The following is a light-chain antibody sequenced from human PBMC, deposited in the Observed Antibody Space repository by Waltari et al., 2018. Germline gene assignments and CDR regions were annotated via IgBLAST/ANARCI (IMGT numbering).Light chain of an antibody. CDR3: SSYTTGSTRYV. J-gene: IGLJ1*01. V-gene: IGLV2-14*03. CDR2: DVN. CDR1: SSDIGAYNF. Sequence: QSALTQPASVSVSPGQSITISCTGTSSDIGAYNFVSWYQKHPGKAPKVMIYDVNHRPSGVSSHFCGSKSGNTASLPISGLQAEDEADYYCSSYTTGSTRYVFGSGTKVTVL.